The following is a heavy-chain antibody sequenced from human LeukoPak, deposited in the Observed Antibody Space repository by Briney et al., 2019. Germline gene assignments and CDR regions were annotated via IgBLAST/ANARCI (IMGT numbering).Heavy chain of an antibody. V-gene: IGHV3-11*04. D-gene: IGHD6-19*01. CDR3: ARDFRPSSSGWLFDY. CDR1: GFTFSDYY. J-gene: IGHJ4*02. Sequence: PGGSLRLSCAASGFTFSDYYMSWIRQAPGKGLEWVSYISSSGSTIYYADSVKGRFTISRDNSKNTLYLQMNSLRAEDTAVYYCARDFRPSSSGWLFDYWGQGTLVTVSS. CDR2: ISSSGSTI.